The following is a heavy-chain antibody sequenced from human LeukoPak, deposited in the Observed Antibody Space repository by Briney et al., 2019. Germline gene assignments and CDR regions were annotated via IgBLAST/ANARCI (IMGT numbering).Heavy chain of an antibody. CDR1: GGSISSSSYY. CDR2: IYYSGST. V-gene: IGHV4-39*07. J-gene: IGHJ6*03. Sequence: SETLSLTCTVSGGSISSSSYYWGRIRQPPGKGLEWIGSIYYSGSTYYNPSLKSRVTISVDTSKNQFSLKLSSVTAADTAVYYCARGVSGSRPYYYYYMDVWGKGTTVTVSS. CDR3: ARGVSGSRPYYYYYMDV. D-gene: IGHD3-3*01.